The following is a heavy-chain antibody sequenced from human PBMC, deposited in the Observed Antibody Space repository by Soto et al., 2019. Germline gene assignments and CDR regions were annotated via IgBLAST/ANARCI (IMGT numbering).Heavy chain of an antibody. Sequence: LRLSCAASGFTFSSYSMNWVRQAPGKGLEWVSYISSSSSTIYYADSVKGRFTISRDNAKNSLYLQMNSLRDEDTAVYYCARGYRDDFWSGYSNNWFDPWGQGTLVTVSS. CDR2: ISSSSSTI. CDR1: GFTFSSYS. V-gene: IGHV3-48*02. J-gene: IGHJ5*02. CDR3: ARGYRDDFWSGYSNNWFDP. D-gene: IGHD3-3*01.